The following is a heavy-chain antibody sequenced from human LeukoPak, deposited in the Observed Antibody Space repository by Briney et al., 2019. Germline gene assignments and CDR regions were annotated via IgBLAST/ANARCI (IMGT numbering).Heavy chain of an antibody. CDR2: IYTSGST. Sequence: SETLSLTCTVSGGSISSYYWSWIRQPPGKGLEWIGYIYTSGSTNYNPSLKSRVTISVDTSKNQFSLKLSSVTAADTAVYYCARTRWLQLWPDAFDFWGQGKMVTVSS. V-gene: IGHV4-4*09. CDR1: GGSISSYY. CDR3: ARTRWLQLWPDAFDF. D-gene: IGHD5-24*01. J-gene: IGHJ3*01.